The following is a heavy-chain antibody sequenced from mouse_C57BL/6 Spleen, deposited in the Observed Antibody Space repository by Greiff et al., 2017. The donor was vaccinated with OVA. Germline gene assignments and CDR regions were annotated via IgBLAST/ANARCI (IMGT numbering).Heavy chain of an antibody. D-gene: IGHD2-4*01. CDR2: IDPETGGT. CDR1: GYPFTDYE. CDR3: TRSRVYYDYGYYFDY. J-gene: IGHJ2*01. V-gene: IGHV1-15*01. Sequence: VQLQPSGAELVRPGASVTLSCKASGYPFTDYEMHWVKQTPVHGLEWIGAIDPETGGTAYNQKFKGKAILTADKSSSTAYMEIHSLTSEDSAVYYCTRSRVYYDYGYYFDYWGQGTTLTVSS.